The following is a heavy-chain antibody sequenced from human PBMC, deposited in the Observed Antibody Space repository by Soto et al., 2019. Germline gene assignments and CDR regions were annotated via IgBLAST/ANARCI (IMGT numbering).Heavy chain of an antibody. V-gene: IGHV4-31*03. CDR3: PRTGGYHYSGLVIRV. CDR1: GGTNKSGGYH. CDR2: IFYSGST. Sequence: SETPFLTCTVYGGTNKSGGYHWAWIRQHPVKGLWWLGHIFYSGSTDYNPSLRVRATISAYPSKQLFSLNLHSVPAADTAVYYCPRTGGYHYSGLVIRVGGRGTMVTVSS. D-gene: IGHD3-16*02. J-gene: IGHJ3*01.